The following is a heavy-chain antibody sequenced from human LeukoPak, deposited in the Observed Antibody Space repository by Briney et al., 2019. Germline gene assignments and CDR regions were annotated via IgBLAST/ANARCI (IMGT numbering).Heavy chain of an antibody. CDR3: ARVKSDFTGFTYYYYGMDV. V-gene: IGHV3-7*02. D-gene: IGHD3-9*01. CDR1: GFTLSIYW. CDR2: IKQVGSEK. J-gene: IGHJ6*02. Sequence: GGSLRLSCAASGFTLSIYWTSWVRQAPGKGLGWVANIKQVGSEKYYVDSVKGRFTIFRDNAKNSLYLQMNSLRAEDTAVYYWARVKSDFTGFTYYYYGMDVWGQGTTGTVSS.